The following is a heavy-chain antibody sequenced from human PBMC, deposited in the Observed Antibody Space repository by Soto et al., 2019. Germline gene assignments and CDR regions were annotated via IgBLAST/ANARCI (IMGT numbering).Heavy chain of an antibody. V-gene: IGHV4-39*01. J-gene: IGHJ4*02. CDR3: ARTRSIDLDY. Sequence: QLQLQESGPGLVKPSETLSLTCTVSGGSISSSSYYWGWIRQPPGKVLEWIGSIYYSGSTYYNPSLKKPVTISVDTSKYQFALKLSSVTAADTAVYYCARTRSIDLDYWGQGTLVIVSS. D-gene: IGHD6-6*01. CDR2: IYYSGST. CDR1: GGSISSSSYY.